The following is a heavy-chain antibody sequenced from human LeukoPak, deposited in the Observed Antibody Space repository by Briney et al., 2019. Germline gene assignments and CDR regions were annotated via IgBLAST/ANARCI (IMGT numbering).Heavy chain of an antibody. D-gene: IGHD6-13*01. V-gene: IGHV3-48*04. CDR2: ISSSSFKI. CDR3: VRDPSYGSSWYYYMDV. CDR1: EFTFVRYA. Sequence: EGSLRLSCAASEFTFVRYAMNWVRQAPGKGLVWVSYISSSSFKIGYADSVKGRFTISRDNSKNSLYLQMDSLRVEDTAVYYCVRDPSYGSSWYYYMDVWGKGTTVTVSS. J-gene: IGHJ6*03.